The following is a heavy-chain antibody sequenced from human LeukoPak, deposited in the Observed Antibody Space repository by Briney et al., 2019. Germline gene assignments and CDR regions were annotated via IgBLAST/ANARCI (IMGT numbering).Heavy chain of an antibody. CDR1: GYSFTTYW. J-gene: IGHJ2*01. Sequence: GESLKISCKGSGYSFTTYWIGWVRQMPGKGLEWMVVIHPGDSDPRYSPSFQGHVTISVDKSISTAYLQWNSLEASDTAMYYCARFAYGSRWCPGYCDLWGRGTLVTVS. CDR2: IHPGDSDP. D-gene: IGHD6-13*01. V-gene: IGHV5-51*01. CDR3: ARFAYGSRWCPGYCDL.